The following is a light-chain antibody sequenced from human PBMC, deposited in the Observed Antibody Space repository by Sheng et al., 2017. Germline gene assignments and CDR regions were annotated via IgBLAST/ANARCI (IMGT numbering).Light chain of an antibody. CDR2: GAS. CDR3: QQYNNWPLT. V-gene: IGKV3-15*01. J-gene: IGKJ4*01. Sequence: EIVLTQSPGTLSLSPGERATLSCRASQSVSSTFLAWYQQKPGQAPRLLMYGASTRATGIPARFSGSGSGTEFTLTISSLQSEDFAVYYCQQYNNWPLTFGGGTKVEIK. CDR1: QSVSST.